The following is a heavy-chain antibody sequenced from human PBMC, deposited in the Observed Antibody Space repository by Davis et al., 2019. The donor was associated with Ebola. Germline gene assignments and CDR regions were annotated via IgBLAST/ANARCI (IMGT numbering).Heavy chain of an antibody. J-gene: IGHJ4*02. D-gene: IGHD6-13*01. CDR3: AKSRIAAAVQQHFDY. CDR1: GFTFSSYA. Sequence: GESLKISCAASGFTFSSYAMTWVRQAPGKGLEWVSGISGSGGSTYYADSVKGRFTISRDNSKNTLYLQMNSLRVEDTAVYYCAKSRIAAAVQQHFDYWGQGTLVTVSS. V-gene: IGHV3-23*01. CDR2: ISGSGGST.